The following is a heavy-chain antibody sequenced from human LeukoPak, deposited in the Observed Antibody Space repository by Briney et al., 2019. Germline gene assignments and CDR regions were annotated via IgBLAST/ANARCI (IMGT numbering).Heavy chain of an antibody. CDR1: GGTFSSYA. Sequence: SVKVSCKASGGTFSSYAISWVRQAPGQGLEWMGRITPILGIANYAQKFQGRVTITADKSTSTAYMELSSLRSEDTAVYYCARVVDSGARIWGQGTMVTVSS. CDR2: ITPILGIA. J-gene: IGHJ3*02. D-gene: IGHD3-10*01. V-gene: IGHV1-69*04. CDR3: ARVVDSGARI.